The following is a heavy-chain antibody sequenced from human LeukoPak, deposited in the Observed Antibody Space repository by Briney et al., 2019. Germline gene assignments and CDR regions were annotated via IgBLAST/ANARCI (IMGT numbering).Heavy chain of an antibody. V-gene: IGHV4-34*01. J-gene: IGHJ4*02. D-gene: IGHD5-12*01. Sequence: SETLSLTCAVYGGSFSGYYWSWIRQPPGKGLEWIGEINHSGSTNYNPSLKSRVTISVDTSKDQFSLKLSSVTAADTAVYYCAGGYSGYETFDYWGQGTLVTVSS. CDR3: AGGYSGYETFDY. CDR1: GGSFSGYY. CDR2: INHSGST.